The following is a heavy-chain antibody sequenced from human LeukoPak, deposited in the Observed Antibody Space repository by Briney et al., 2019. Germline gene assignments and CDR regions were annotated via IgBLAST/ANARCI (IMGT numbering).Heavy chain of an antibody. J-gene: IGHJ4*02. V-gene: IGHV3-74*01. CDR3: GRDLGGRSGY. CDR1: GFTFRTYW. CDR2: INEDGSIT. D-gene: IGHD1-26*01. Sequence: GGSLRLSCAVSGFTFRTYWMHWVRQVPGEGLVWVSRINEDGSITNYADSVKGRFSISRDNAKNTLYLQMNSLRTEDTAVYYCGRDLGGRSGYWGQGTLVTVSS.